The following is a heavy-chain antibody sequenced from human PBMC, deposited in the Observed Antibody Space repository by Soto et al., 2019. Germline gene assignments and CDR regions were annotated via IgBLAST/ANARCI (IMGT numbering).Heavy chain of an antibody. CDR3: ARRAGYCSGGSCYAASRWFDP. Sequence: QVQLQQWGAGLLKPSETLSLTCAVYGGSFSGYYWSWIRQPPGKGLEWIGESNHSGSTNYNPSLKSRVTISVDTSKNQFSLKLSSVTAADTAVYDCARRAGYCSGGSCYAASRWFDPWGQGTLVTVSS. J-gene: IGHJ5*02. V-gene: IGHV4-34*01. CDR2: SNHSGST. CDR1: GGSFSGYY. D-gene: IGHD2-15*01.